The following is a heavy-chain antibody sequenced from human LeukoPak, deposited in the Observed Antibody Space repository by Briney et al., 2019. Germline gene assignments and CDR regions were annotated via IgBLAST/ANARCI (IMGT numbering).Heavy chain of an antibody. J-gene: IGHJ4*02. CDR3: ARALTVVTHFDY. CDR1: GYSISSGYY. D-gene: IGHD4-23*01. V-gene: IGHV4-38-2*02. CDR2: IYHSGST. Sequence: SETLSLTCTASGYSISSGYYWGWIRQPPGKGLEWIGSIYHSGSTYYNPSLKSRVTISVDTSKNQFSLKLSSVTAADTAVYYCARALTVVTHFDYWGQGTLVTVSS.